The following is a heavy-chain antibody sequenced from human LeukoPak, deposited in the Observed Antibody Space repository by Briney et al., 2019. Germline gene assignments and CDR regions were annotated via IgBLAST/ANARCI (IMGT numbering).Heavy chain of an antibody. D-gene: IGHD1-7*01. V-gene: IGHV3-33*03. CDR3: AKGLRHNWDYSVDY. CDR2: IWNDGSNR. J-gene: IGHJ4*02. CDR1: GFSFSNYG. Sequence: GRSLRLSCGASGFSFSNYGMHWVRQAPGKGLEWVAVIWNDGSNRNYGDSVKGRFTVSRDNSKNTLYLQMNSLRAEDTAVYYCAKGLRHNWDYSVDYWGQGTLVTVS.